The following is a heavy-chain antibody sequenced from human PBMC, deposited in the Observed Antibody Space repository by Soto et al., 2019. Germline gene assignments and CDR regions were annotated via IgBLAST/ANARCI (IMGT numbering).Heavy chain of an antibody. CDR2: INSDGSNT. CDR1: GFTFSSYS. CDR3: ARTLTYYDFS. J-gene: IGHJ5*02. Sequence: GGSLRLSCAASGFTFSSYSMNWVRQAPGKGLVWVSRINSDGSNTTYADSVKGRFSISRDNAKNTLYLQMSSLRAEDTAVYYCARTLTYYDFSWGQGTPVTVSS. V-gene: IGHV3-74*01. D-gene: IGHD3-3*01.